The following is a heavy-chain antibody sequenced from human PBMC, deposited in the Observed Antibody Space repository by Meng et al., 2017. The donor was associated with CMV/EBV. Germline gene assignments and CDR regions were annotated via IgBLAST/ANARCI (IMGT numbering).Heavy chain of an antibody. CDR2: ISSSSSYI. J-gene: IGHJ6*02. Sequence: GGSLRLSCAASGFTFSSYSMNWVRQAPGKGLEWVSSISSSSSYIYYADSVKGRFTISRDNAKNSLYPQMNSLRAEDTAVYYCASSLHSGGSGWYGDYYYYYGMDVWGQGTTVTVSS. CDR3: ASSLHSGGSGWYGDYYYYYGMDV. CDR1: GFTFSSYS. V-gene: IGHV3-21*01. D-gene: IGHD6-19*01.